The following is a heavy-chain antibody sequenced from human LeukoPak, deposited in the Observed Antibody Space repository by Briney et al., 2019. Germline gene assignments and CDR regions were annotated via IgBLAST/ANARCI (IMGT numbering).Heavy chain of an antibody. D-gene: IGHD2-15*01. Sequence: PGGSLRLSCAASGFTFSSYGMHWVRQAPGKGLEWVAFIRYDGSNKYYADSVKGRFTISRDNSKNTLYLQMNSLRAEDTAVYYCAKDLIPYCSGGSCYLGWGQGTLVTVSS. V-gene: IGHV3-30*02. CDR2: IRYDGSNK. CDR1: GFTFSSYG. CDR3: AKDLIPYCSGGSCYLG. J-gene: IGHJ4*02.